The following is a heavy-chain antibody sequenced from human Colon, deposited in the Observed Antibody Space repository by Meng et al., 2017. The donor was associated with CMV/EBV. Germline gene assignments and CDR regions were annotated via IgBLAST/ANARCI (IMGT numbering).Heavy chain of an antibody. Sequence: SETLSLTCSVSGGSISGYYWSWIRQPPGKGLEWIGRVYYSGSAQYNPSLQSRVTISADTSKNQFSLKLTSVTAADTAVYYCARVRQLEGSSSNYHYYYGMDVWDQGTTVTVSS. V-gene: IGHV4-59*01. CDR1: GGSISGYY. CDR2: VYYSGSA. CDR3: ARVRQLEGSSSNYHYYYGMDV. D-gene: IGHD1-1*01. J-gene: IGHJ6*02.